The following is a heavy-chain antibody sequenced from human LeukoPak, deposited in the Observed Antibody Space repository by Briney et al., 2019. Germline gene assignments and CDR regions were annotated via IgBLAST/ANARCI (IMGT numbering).Heavy chain of an antibody. CDR2: INPSDGST. V-gene: IGHV1-46*01. CDR1: GYTFSSYF. CDR3: ARVDVTFGLIVDY. Sequence: ASVKVSCKASGYTFSSYFMHWVRQAPGQGLEWMGIINPSDGSTSYARELQGRVTMTRDTSTGTVYMELSGLRSEDTAVYYCARVDVTFGLIVDYWGQGTLVTVSS. D-gene: IGHD2-21*02. J-gene: IGHJ4*02.